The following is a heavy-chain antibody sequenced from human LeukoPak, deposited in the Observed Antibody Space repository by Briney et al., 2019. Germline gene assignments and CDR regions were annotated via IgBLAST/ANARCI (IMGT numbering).Heavy chain of an antibody. V-gene: IGHV1-18*01. D-gene: IGHD6-6*01. CDR3: ARGGIAALTARGTITDDYFDY. Sequence: ASVKVSCKAPGYTFTSYGISWVRQAPGQGLEWMGWISAYNGNTNYAQKLQGRVTMTTDTSTSTAYMELRSLRSDDTAVYYCARGGIAALTARGTITDDYFDYWGQGTLVTVSS. CDR1: GYTFTSYG. J-gene: IGHJ4*02. CDR2: ISAYNGNT.